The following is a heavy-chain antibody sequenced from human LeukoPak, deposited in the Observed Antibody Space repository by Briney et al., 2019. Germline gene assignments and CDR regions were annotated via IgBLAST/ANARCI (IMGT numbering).Heavy chain of an antibody. CDR3: ERGYDSNYVPYNWFDP. CDR2: IYHSGST. V-gene: IGHV4-38-2*02. CDR1: GYSISSGYY. J-gene: IGHJ5*02. Sequence: SETLSLTCTVSGYSISSGYYWGWIRQPPGKGLEWIGSIYHSGSTYYNPSLKSRVTISVDTSKNQFSLKLSSVTAADTAVYYCERGYDSNYVPYNWFDPWGQGTLVTVSS. D-gene: IGHD4-11*01.